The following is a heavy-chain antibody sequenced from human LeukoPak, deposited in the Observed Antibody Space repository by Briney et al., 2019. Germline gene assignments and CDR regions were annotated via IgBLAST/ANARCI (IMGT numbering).Heavy chain of an antibody. Sequence: GESLKISCKASGYGFTDYWIAWVRQMPGKGLEWMGIVYPADSNVRYSPSFRGQVTISADKSTNTAYLHWNTLKAADTAMCYCARPRSAAGTSWFDPWGQGTLVTVSS. J-gene: IGHJ5*02. CDR2: VYPADSNV. CDR3: ARPRSAAGTSWFDP. D-gene: IGHD6-13*01. CDR1: GYGFTDYW. V-gene: IGHV5-51*01.